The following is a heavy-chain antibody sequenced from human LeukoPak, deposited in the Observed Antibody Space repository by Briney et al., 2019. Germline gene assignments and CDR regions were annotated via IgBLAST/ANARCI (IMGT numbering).Heavy chain of an antibody. Sequence: PGGSLRLSCAASGFTFSSYAMSWVRQAPRKGLEWVSAISGSGGSTYYPDSVKGRFTIPRDNSKNTLYLQMNGLIAEDTAVYCLAKSLKMDVWGQGTTVTV. CDR2: ISGSGGST. CDR1: GFTFSSYA. J-gene: IGHJ6*02. V-gene: IGHV3-23*01. CDR3: AKSLKMDV.